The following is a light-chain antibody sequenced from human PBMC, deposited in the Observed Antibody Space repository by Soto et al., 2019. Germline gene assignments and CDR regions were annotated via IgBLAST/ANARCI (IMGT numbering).Light chain of an antibody. CDR2: AAS. Sequence: DIQMTQSPSSLSASVGARVTITCRASQSISNYLAWNQQIPGKLPKILISAASTLQSGVPSRFSGSGSGTDFTLTISSLQPEDVATYYCQKYTNVPAFGGGTKVEIK. V-gene: IGKV1-27*01. CDR1: QSISNY. J-gene: IGKJ4*01. CDR3: QKYTNVPA.